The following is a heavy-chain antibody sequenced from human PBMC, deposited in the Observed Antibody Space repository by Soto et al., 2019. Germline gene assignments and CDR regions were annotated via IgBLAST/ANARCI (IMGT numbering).Heavy chain of an antibody. Sequence: SETLSLTCTVSGGSISSYYWSWIRQPPGKGLEWIGYIYYSGSTNYNPSLKSRVTISVDTSKNQFSQKLSSVNAADTALYYCARANDFWSGSHYYYGMDVWGQGTTVTVSS. CDR2: IYYSGST. V-gene: IGHV4-59*01. CDR1: GGSISSYY. CDR3: ARANDFWSGSHYYYGMDV. J-gene: IGHJ6*02. D-gene: IGHD3-3*01.